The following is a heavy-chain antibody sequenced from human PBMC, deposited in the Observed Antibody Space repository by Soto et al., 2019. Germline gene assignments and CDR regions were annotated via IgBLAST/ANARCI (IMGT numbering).Heavy chain of an antibody. CDR3: ARALPDILTGYDPFDY. V-gene: IGHV3-21*01. Sequence: GGSLRLSCAASGFNFSSYSMNWVRKAPGKGLEWVSSISSSSSYIYYADSVKGRFTISRDNAKNSLYLQMNSLRAEDTAVYYCARALPDILTGYDPFDYWGQGTLVTVSS. D-gene: IGHD3-9*01. CDR1: GFNFSSYS. CDR2: ISSSSSYI. J-gene: IGHJ4*02.